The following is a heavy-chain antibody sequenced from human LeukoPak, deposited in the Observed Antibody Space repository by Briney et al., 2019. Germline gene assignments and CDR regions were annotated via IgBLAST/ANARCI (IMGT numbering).Heavy chain of an antibody. CDR3: ARESSRGIAAWPLDY. J-gene: IGHJ4*02. CDR1: GYTFTGYY. V-gene: IGHV1-69*13. Sequence: GASVKVSCKASGYTFTGYYMHWVRQAPGQGLEWMGGIIPIFGTANYAQKFQGRVTITADESTSTAYMELSSLRSEDTAVYYCARESSRGIAAWPLDYWGQGTLVTVSS. D-gene: IGHD6-13*01. CDR2: IIPIFGTA.